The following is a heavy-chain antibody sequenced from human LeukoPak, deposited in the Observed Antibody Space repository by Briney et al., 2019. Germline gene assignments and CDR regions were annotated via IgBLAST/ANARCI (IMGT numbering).Heavy chain of an antibody. D-gene: IGHD3-10*01. CDR3: ARARYYYGSGSYFDY. Sequence: ASVKVSCKASGYTFTSYAMHWVRQAPGQGLEWMGWINPNSGGTNYAQKFQGRVTMTRDTSISTAYMELSRLRSDDTAVYYCARARYYYGSGSYFDYWGQGTLVTVSS. CDR1: GYTFTSYA. V-gene: IGHV1-2*02. J-gene: IGHJ4*02. CDR2: INPNSGGT.